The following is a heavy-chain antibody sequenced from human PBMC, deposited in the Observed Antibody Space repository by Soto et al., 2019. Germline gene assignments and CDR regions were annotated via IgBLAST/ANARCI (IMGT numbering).Heavy chain of an antibody. CDR2: ISSSGTYI. CDR3: AREGNYHEF. CDR1: GFPFGIYT. D-gene: IGHD3-10*01. Sequence: GGSLRLSCETSGFPFGIYTMNWVRQAPGKGLEWVSSISSSGTYIDYADSVEGRFAISRDDAKNSVFLEMTSLRVDDTAVYYCAREGNYHEFWGQGTLVTVST. V-gene: IGHV3-21*01. J-gene: IGHJ4*02.